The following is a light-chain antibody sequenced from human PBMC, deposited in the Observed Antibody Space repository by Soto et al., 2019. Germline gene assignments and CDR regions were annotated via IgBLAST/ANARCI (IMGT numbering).Light chain of an antibody. CDR2: TNN. J-gene: IGLJ3*02. CDR1: SSNIGSHT. V-gene: IGLV1-44*01. CDR3: ATRDDSLNGWV. Sequence: QSVLTQPPSASGTPGPRVTISCSGGSSNIGSHTVSWYQQLPGTAPKLLMYTNNQRPSGVPDRFSGSKSGTSASLAISGLQSEDEADYYCATRDDSLNGWVFGGGTKLTVL.